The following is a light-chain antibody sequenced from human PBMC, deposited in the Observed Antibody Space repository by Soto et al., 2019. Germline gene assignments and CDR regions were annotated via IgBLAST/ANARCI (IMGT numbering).Light chain of an antibody. CDR1: SSDVGKYDR. J-gene: IGLJ1*01. V-gene: IGLV2-18*02. Sequence: QSVLTQPPSVSGSPGQLVTISCTGTSSDVGKYDRVSWYQQPPGTAPKLIIYEVTNRPSGVPARFSGSKSGNTASLTISGLQAEDEADYYCSSYTSTSLHVFGAGTKVTVL. CDR2: EVT. CDR3: SSYTSTSLHV.